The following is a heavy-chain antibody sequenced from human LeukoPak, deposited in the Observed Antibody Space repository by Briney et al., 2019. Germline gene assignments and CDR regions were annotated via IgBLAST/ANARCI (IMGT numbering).Heavy chain of an antibody. J-gene: IGHJ4*02. CDR2: INTYNGNT. V-gene: IGHV1-18*04. CDR1: GYTFTRYG. Sequence: GASVKVSCKASGYTFTRYGISWVRQAPGQGLEWMGWINTYNGNTSSAQNFQGRVTMTTDTSTTTAYMEVKNLRSDDTAIFYCARLHNSNWLLTPQHDYWGQGTLVTVSS. D-gene: IGHD6-13*01. CDR3: ARLHNSNWLLTPQHDY.